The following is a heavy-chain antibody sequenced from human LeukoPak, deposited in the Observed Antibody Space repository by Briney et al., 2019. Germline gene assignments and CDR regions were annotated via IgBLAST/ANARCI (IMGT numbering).Heavy chain of an antibody. CDR3: ARARPTTVTDVLFDY. D-gene: IGHD4-11*01. Sequence: GGSLRLSCAASGFTFSSYAMHWVRQAPGKGLEWVAVISYDGSNKYYADSVKGRFTISRDNSKNTLYLQMNSLRAEDTAVYYCARARPTTVTDVLFDYWGQGTLVTVSS. V-gene: IGHV3-30-3*01. CDR2: ISYDGSNK. CDR1: GFTFSSYA. J-gene: IGHJ4*02.